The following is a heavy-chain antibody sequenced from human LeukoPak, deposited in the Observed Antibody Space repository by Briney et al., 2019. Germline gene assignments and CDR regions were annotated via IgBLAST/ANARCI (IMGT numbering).Heavy chain of an antibody. Sequence: GGSLRLSCAASGFTFSNYGMTWVRQAPGKGLEWVSAISSSGGSTYYADSVKGRFTISGDNSKNMLYLQMNSLRAEDTAVYYCAKLGCSWWADYWGQGTLVNVSP. CDR1: GFTFSNYG. V-gene: IGHV3-23*01. CDR3: AKLGCSWWADY. J-gene: IGHJ4*02. D-gene: IGHD6-13*01. CDR2: ISSSGGST.